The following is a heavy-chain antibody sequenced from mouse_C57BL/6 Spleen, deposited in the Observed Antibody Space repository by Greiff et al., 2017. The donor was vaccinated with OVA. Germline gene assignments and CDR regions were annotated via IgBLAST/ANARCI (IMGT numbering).Heavy chain of an antibody. CDR1: GFTFSSYA. V-gene: IGHV5-9-1*02. CDR2: ISSGGDYI. D-gene: IGHD1-1*01. J-gene: IGHJ4*01. Sequence: EVQRVESGEGLVKPGGSLKLSCAASGFTFSSYAMSWVRQTPEKRLEWVAYISSGGDYIYYADTVKGRFTISRDNARNTLYLQMSSLKSEDTAMYYCTREGYYGSKYAMDYWGQGTSVTVSS. CDR3: TREGYYGSKYAMDY.